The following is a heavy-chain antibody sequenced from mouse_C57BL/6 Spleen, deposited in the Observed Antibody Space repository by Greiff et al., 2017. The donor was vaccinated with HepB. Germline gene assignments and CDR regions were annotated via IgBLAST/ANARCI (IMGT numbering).Heavy chain of an antibody. J-gene: IGHJ4*01. Sequence: VQLKESGPGLVAPSQSLSITCTVSGFSLTSYGVHWVRQPPGKGLEWLVVIWSDGSTTYNSALKSRLSISKDNSKSQVFLKMNSLQTDDTAMYYCARHNAHYYGSSYVDYYAMDYWGQGTSVTVSS. CDR2: IWSDGST. CDR3: ARHNAHYYGSSYVDYYAMDY. D-gene: IGHD1-1*01. CDR1: GFSLTSYG. V-gene: IGHV2-6-1*01.